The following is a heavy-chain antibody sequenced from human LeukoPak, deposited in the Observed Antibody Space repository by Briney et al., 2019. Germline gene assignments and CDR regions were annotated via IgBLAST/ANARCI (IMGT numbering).Heavy chain of an antibody. D-gene: IGHD3-3*01. CDR3: ARAPDSIFGVVIIDY. V-gene: IGHV1-8*01. CDR2: MNPNSGNT. J-gene: IGHJ4*02. CDR1: GYTFTSYD. Sequence: ASVKVSCKASGYTFTSYDINWVRQATGQGLEWMGWMNPNSGNTGYAQKFQGRATMTRNTSISTAYMELSSLRSEDTAVYYCARAPDSIFGVVIIDYWGQGTLVTVSS.